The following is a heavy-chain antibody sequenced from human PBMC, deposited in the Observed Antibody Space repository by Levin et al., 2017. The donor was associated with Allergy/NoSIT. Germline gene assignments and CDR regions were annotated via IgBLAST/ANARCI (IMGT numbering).Heavy chain of an antibody. J-gene: IGHJ4*02. V-gene: IGHV3-33*01. Sequence: PGGSLRLSCAASGFTFSSYAIHWVRQAPGRGLEWVAVIWYDGTNKYYADSVKGRFTISRDNSKSTVYLQMNSLRAEDTAVYYCARTHYYGSGTYYDIGYWGQGTLVTVSS. CDR1: GFTFSSYA. CDR2: IWYDGTNK. CDR3: ARTHYYGSGTYYDIGY. D-gene: IGHD3-10*01.